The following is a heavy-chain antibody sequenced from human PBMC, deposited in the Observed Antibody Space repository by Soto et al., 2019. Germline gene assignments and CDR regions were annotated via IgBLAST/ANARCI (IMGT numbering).Heavy chain of an antibody. CDR3: AIDRSAVWGYYFDY. J-gene: IGHJ4*02. CDR1: GFTFSSYG. Sequence: QVQLVESGGGVVQPGRSLRLSCAASGFTFSSYGMHWVRQAPGKGLEWVAVIWYDGSNKYYADSVKGRFTISRDNSKNTLYLQMNSLRAEDTAVYYCAIDRSAVWGYYFDYWGQGTLVTVSS. V-gene: IGHV3-33*01. D-gene: IGHD6-19*01. CDR2: IWYDGSNK.